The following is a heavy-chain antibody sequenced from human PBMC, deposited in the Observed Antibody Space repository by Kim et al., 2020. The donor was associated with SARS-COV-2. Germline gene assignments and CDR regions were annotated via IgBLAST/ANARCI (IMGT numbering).Heavy chain of an antibody. J-gene: IGHJ6*02. V-gene: IGHV3-30*07. D-gene: IGHD2-2*01. CDR3: ARDCSSTSCYYYGMDV. Sequence: VKGRFTISRDNSKNTLYLQMNSLRAEDTAVYYCARDCSSTSCYYYGMDVWGQGTTVTVSS.